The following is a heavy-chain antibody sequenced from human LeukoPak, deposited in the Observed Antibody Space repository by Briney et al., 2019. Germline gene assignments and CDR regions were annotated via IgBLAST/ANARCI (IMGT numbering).Heavy chain of an antibody. CDR1: GSTFSTDA. Sequence: PGGSLRLSCAASGSTFSTDAMHWVRQAPGKGLEWVAVISDDGSKIYYAESVKGRFTISRDNSKNTLYLQMDSLSAEDTAVYYCVKVDTWGQGTLVTVSS. D-gene: IGHD5-18*01. CDR3: VKVDT. V-gene: IGHV3-30*04. CDR2: ISDDGSKI. J-gene: IGHJ4*02.